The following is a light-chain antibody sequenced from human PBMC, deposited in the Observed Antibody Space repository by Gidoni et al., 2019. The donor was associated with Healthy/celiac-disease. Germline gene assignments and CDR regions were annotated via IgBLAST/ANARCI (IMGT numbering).Light chain of an antibody. J-gene: IGKJ2*01. CDR1: QSISSY. CDR2: AAS. V-gene: IGKV1-39*01. CDR3: QQSYSTPYT. Sequence: DLPMTQSPSSLSASVGDRVTITCRASQSISSYLNWYQQKPGKAPKLLIYAASSLPSGVPSRFSGSGSGTDFTLTISSLQPEDFATYYCQQSYSTPYTFGQGTKLEIK.